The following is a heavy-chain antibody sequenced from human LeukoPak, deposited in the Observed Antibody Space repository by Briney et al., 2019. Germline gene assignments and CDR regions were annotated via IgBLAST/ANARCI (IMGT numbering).Heavy chain of an antibody. CDR3: ARVLGGSYLVAVDY. CDR1: GGSFSGYY. D-gene: IGHD1-26*01. V-gene: IGHV4-34*01. CDR2: INHSGST. Sequence: PSETLSLTCVVYGGSFSGYYWSWLRQPPAKGLEWIGEINHSGSTNYNPSLKSRVTISVDTSKNQFSLKLSSVTAADTAVYYCARVLGGSYLVAVDYWGQGTLVTVS. J-gene: IGHJ4*02.